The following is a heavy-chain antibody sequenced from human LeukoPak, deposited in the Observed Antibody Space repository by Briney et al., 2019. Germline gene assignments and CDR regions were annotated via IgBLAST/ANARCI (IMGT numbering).Heavy chain of an antibody. Sequence: GGSLRLSCAASGFTFSSYGMHWVRQAPGRGLEWVAFIRYDGSNKYYADSVKGRFNISRDNSKNKMYLQMNSLRAEDTAVYYCAKDQGGYAGLDYWGQGTLVTVSS. CDR3: AKDQGGYAGLDY. D-gene: IGHD1-1*01. J-gene: IGHJ4*02. CDR2: IRYDGSNK. V-gene: IGHV3-30*02. CDR1: GFTFSSYG.